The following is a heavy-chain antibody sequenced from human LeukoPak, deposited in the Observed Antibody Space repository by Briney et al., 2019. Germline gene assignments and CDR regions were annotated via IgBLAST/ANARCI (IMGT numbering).Heavy chain of an antibody. V-gene: IGHV3-49*03. CDR2: IRSKAYGGTI. CDR3: TRGGDLSTVAGALDY. Sequence: GGSLRLSCTGSGFTFGDYIMSWFRQAPGKGLELVGFIRSKAYGGTIEYAASVRGRFTISRDDSKSIAYLQMNSLKTEDTAVYYCTRGGDLSTVAGALDYWGQGTLVTVSS. D-gene: IGHD6-19*01. J-gene: IGHJ4*02. CDR1: GFTFGDYI.